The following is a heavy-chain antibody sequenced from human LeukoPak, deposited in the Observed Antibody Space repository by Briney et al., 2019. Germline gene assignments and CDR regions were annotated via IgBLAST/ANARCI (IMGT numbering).Heavy chain of an antibody. CDR2: IYYSGST. Sequence: SETLSLTCTVSGGSISSSSYYWGWLRQPPGKGLEWIGSIYYSGSTYYNPSLKSRVTISVDTSKNQFSLKLSSVTAADTAVYYCARVDWLANHYYYMDVWGKGTTVTVSS. CDR3: ARVDWLANHYYYMDV. CDR1: GGSISSSSYY. D-gene: IGHD2-21*01. J-gene: IGHJ6*03. V-gene: IGHV4-39*07.